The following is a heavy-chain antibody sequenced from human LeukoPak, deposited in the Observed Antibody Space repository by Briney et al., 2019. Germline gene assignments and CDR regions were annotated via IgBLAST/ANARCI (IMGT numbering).Heavy chain of an antibody. D-gene: IGHD2-21*02. Sequence: GGSLRLSCAASGFTFSNAWMSWVRQAPGKGLEWVGRIKSKTDGGTTDYAAPVKGRFTISRDDSKNTLYLQMNSLKTEDTAVYYCTTGVGPIVVVTATDAFDIWGQGTMVTVSS. V-gene: IGHV3-15*01. CDR3: TTGVGPIVVVTATDAFDI. CDR1: GFTFSNAW. J-gene: IGHJ3*02. CDR2: IKSKTDGGTT.